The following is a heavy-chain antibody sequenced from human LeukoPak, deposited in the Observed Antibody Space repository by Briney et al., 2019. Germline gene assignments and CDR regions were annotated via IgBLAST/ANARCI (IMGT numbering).Heavy chain of an antibody. CDR3: AKAWGGGYDYYMDV. Sequence: GGSLRLSCAASGLTFSRYGMHWVRQAPGKGLEWVALIWSDGSNKYYADSVKGRFTISRDNSKNTLYLQMNSLKAEDTAEYYCAKAWGGGYDYYMDVWGKGTTVTVSS. CDR1: GLTFSRYG. D-gene: IGHD3-10*01. J-gene: IGHJ6*03. CDR2: IWSDGSNK. V-gene: IGHV3-30*02.